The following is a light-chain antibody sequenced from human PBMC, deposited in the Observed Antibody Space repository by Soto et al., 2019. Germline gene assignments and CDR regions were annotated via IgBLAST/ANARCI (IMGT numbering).Light chain of an antibody. Sequence: QLVLTQSPSASASLGPSVKLTCTLSSGHSSYAIAWHQQQPEKGPRYLMKLNSDGSHSRGDGIPDRFSGSSSGAERYLTISSLQSEDEADYYCQTWGTGIHVFGTGTKVTVL. J-gene: IGLJ1*01. V-gene: IGLV4-69*01. CDR2: LNSDGSH. CDR1: SGHSSYA. CDR3: QTWGTGIHV.